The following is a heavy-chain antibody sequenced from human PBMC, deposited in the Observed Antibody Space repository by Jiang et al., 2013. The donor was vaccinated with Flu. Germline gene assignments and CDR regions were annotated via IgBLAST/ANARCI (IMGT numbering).Heavy chain of an antibody. V-gene: IGHV3-23*01. D-gene: IGHD2-15*01. J-gene: IGHJ4*02. CDR3: ASSRALYCSGGSCYAGY. CDR2: ISGSGGST. Sequence: GVVQPGRSLRLSCAASGFTFSSYAMSWVRQAPGKGLEWVSAISGSGGSTYYADSVKGRFTISRDNSKNTLYLQMNSLRAEDTAVYYCASSRALYCSGGSCYAGYWGQGTLVTVSS. CDR1: GFTFSSYA.